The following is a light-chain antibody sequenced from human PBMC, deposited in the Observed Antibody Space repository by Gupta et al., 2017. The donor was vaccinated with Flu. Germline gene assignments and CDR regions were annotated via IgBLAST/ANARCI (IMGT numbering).Light chain of an antibody. Sequence: SVLTQPPSASGTPGQRITISCSGRSSNIGNTAVPWYQPVPGTAPNLLIYSNDQRHSGVPARFSASKSATSASVAISWLQAEDGADYYCAAWDASGNGWVFGGGTKRTVL. CDR3: AAWDASGNGWV. J-gene: IGLJ3*02. CDR1: SSNIGNTA. V-gene: IGLV1-44*01. CDR2: SND.